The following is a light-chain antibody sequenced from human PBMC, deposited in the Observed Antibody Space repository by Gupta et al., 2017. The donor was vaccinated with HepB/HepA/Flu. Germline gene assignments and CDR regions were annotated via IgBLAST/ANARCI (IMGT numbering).Light chain of an antibody. V-gene: IGKV1-5*03. CDR1: QSISGW. J-gene: IGKJ2*01. CDR2: KAS. Sequence: DIQMTQSPSTVSASVGDRVSITCRASQSISGWLAWYQQKPGQGPKLLIYKASSLEGGVPSRFSGTESGAEFTLSISSLQPEDFSTYYCQQYNSYPYTFGQGTKLEIK. CDR3: QQYNSYPYT.